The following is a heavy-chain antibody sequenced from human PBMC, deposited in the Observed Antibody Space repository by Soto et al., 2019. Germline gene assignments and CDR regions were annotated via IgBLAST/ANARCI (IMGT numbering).Heavy chain of an antibody. D-gene: IGHD3-22*01. J-gene: IGHJ4*02. Sequence: SETLSLTCTVSGGSISSYYWSWIRQPPGKGLEWIGYIYYSGSTNYNPSLKSRVTISVDTSKNQFSLKLSSVTAADTAVYYCAREYTYYYDSSGKAPYYFDYWGQGTLVTVSS. CDR2: IYYSGST. CDR1: GGSISSYY. CDR3: AREYTYYYDSSGKAPYYFDY. V-gene: IGHV4-59*01.